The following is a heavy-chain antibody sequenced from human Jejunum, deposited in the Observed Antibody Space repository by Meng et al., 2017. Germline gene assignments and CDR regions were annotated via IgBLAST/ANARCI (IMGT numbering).Heavy chain of an antibody. CDR1: GFTFSSHW. CDR2: INSDGSST. J-gene: IGHJ4*02. CDR3: ARDVGSGTPYYDS. D-gene: IGHD3-10*01. Sequence: GESLKTSCAASGFTFSSHWMHWVRQAPGKGLVWVSRINSDGSSTSYEDSVRGRFTISRDNAKNTLYLQMNSLRAEDTALYYCARDVGSGTPYYDSWGQGTLVTVSS. V-gene: IGHV3-74*01.